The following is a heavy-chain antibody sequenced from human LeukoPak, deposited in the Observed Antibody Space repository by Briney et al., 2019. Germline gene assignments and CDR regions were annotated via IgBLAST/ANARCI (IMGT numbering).Heavy chain of an antibody. J-gene: IGHJ4*02. CDR2: ISGSGDYT. D-gene: IGHD2/OR15-2a*01. CDR1: GFTFSTYG. V-gene: IGHV3-23*01. Sequence: PGGSLRLSCAASGFTFSTYGMSWVRRAPGKGLEWVSAISGSGDYTYYADSVKGRFTISRDNLKDTLSLQMNSLRADDTALYYCAKGLGHRDFFPKDYWGQGALVTVSS. CDR3: AKGLGHRDFFPKDY.